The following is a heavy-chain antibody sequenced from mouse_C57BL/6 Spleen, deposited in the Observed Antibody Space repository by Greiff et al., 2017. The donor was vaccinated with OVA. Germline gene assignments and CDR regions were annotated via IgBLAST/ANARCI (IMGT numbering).Heavy chain of an antibody. V-gene: IGHV1-26*01. CDR2: INPNNGGT. J-gene: IGHJ2*01. Sequence: VQLQQSGPELVKPGASVKISCKASGYTFTDYYMNWVKQSHGKSLEWIGDINPNNGGTSYNQKFKGKATLTVDKSSSTAYMELRSLTSEDSAVYYCARDRNYVYWGQGTTLTVSS. D-gene: IGHD2-5*01. CDR3: ARDRNYVY. CDR1: GYTFTDYY.